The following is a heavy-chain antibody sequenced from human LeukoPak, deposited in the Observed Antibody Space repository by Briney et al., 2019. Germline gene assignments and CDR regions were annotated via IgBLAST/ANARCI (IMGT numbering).Heavy chain of an antibody. CDR3: ARDSVVRGVVGDYYYYYYMDV. D-gene: IGHD3-10*01. J-gene: IGHJ6*03. CDR2: INWNGGST. CDR1: GFTFDDYG. Sequence: RPGGSLRLSCAASGFTFDDYGMSWVRQAPGKGLEWVSGINWNGGSTGYADSVKGRFTISRDNAKNSLYLQMNSLRAEDTAVYYCARDSVVRGVVGDYYYYYYMDVWGKGTTVTVSS. V-gene: IGHV3-20*04.